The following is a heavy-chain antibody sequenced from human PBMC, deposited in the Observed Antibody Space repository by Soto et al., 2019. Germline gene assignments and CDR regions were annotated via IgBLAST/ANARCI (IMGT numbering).Heavy chain of an antibody. V-gene: IGHV2-5*02. CDR1: GFSLSSTRMA. Sequence: QITLKESGPTLVKPTQTLTLTCTFSGFSLSSTRMAVGWSRQPPGKALEWLALIYWDDAKRYSPFLKSRLTITKDTSKKQVVLTMSNMDPVDTARYYCAHIVVADLGYSFDYWGQGTLVTVSS. D-gene: IGHD5-12*01. CDR3: AHIVVADLGYSFDY. J-gene: IGHJ4*02. CDR2: IYWDDAK.